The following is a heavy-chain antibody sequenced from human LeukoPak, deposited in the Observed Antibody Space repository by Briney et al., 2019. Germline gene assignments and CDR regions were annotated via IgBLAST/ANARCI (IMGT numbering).Heavy chain of an antibody. CDR3: ARAKYYYDSSGYCD. Sequence: PGRSLRLSCAASGFTFDDYGMSWVRQAPGKGLEWVSGINWNGGSTGYADSVEGRFTISRDNAKNSLYLQMNSLRAEDTALYYCARAKYYYDSSGYCDWGQGTLVTVSS. CDR1: GFTFDDYG. D-gene: IGHD3-22*01. CDR2: INWNGGST. V-gene: IGHV3-20*04. J-gene: IGHJ4*02.